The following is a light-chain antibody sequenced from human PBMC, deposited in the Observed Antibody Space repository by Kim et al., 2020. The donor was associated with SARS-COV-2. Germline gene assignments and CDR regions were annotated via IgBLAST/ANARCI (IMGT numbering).Light chain of an antibody. CDR1: QSVNTW. Sequence: SAAVGDIVTITCRASQSVNTWLACYRQRPGKAPELLISQASVLQSGVSSKFSGSGSGTEFTLTIDSLQPDDCATYYCQQYNFYRFTFGQGTKLEI. V-gene: IGKV1-5*03. CDR2: QAS. CDR3: QQYNFYRFT. J-gene: IGKJ2*01.